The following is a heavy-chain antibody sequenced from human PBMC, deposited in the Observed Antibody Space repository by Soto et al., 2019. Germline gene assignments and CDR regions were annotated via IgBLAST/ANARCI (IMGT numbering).Heavy chain of an antibody. CDR3: ARHDYYHRTFDI. J-gene: IGHJ3*02. CDR1: GGSVGTGAYY. V-gene: IGHV4-61*08. D-gene: IGHD3-9*01. CDR2: TLYSGSP. Sequence: LSLTCRVSGGSVGTGAYYWSWIRQPPGKGLEWIGYTLYSGSPNYNPSLQSLQSRVTISVDTSRNQLSLRLTSVTAADTALYYCARHDYYHRTFDIWGQGTLVTVSS.